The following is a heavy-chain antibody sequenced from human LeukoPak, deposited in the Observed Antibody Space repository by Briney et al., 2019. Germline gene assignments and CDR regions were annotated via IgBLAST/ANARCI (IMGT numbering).Heavy chain of an antibody. V-gene: IGHV1-18*01. CDR1: GYTFTSYG. J-gene: IGHJ4*02. D-gene: IGHD7-27*01. CDR2: ISAYNGNT. CDR3: ARDWGHTPNEEYYFDY. Sequence: GASVKVSCKASGYTFTSYGISWVRQAPGQGLEWMGWISAYNGNTNYAQKLQGRVTMTTDTSTSTAYMELSSLRSEDTAVYYCARDWGHTPNEEYYFDYWGQGTLVTVSS.